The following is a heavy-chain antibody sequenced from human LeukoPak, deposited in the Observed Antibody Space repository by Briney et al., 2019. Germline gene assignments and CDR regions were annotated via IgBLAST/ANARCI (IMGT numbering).Heavy chain of an antibody. Sequence: SETLSLTCAVYGGSFSGYYWSWIRQPPGKGLEWIGEINHSGSTNYNPSLKSRVTISVDKSKNQFSLKLSSVTAADTAVYYGARAVEEYYYDSSGYYPRFFDYWGQGTLVTVSS. D-gene: IGHD3-22*01. CDR3: ARAVEEYYYDSSGYYPRFFDY. CDR2: INHSGST. V-gene: IGHV4-34*01. CDR1: GGSFSGYY. J-gene: IGHJ4*02.